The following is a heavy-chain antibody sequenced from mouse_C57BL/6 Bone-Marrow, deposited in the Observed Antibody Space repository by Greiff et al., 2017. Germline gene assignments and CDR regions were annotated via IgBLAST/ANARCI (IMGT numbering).Heavy chain of an antibody. D-gene: IGHD1-1*01. V-gene: IGHV1-7*01. CDR2: INPSSGYT. J-gene: IGHJ2*01. CDR3: AKGSTNFDY. CDR1: GYTFTSYW. Sequence: QVHVKQSGAELAKPGASVKLSCKASGYTFTSYWMHWVKQRPGQGLEWIGYINPSSGYTKYNQKFKDKATLTADKSSSTAYMQLSSLTYEDSAVYYCAKGSTNFDYWGQGTTLTVSS.